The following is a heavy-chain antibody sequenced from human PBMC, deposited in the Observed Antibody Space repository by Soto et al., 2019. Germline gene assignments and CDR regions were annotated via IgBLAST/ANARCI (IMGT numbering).Heavy chain of an antibody. CDR2: INPNSGGT. Sequence: ASVKVSCKASGYTFTGYYMHWVRQAPGQGLEWMGWINPNSGGTNYAQKFQGRVTMTRDTSISTAYMELSRLRSDDTAVYYCARGGDPYDFWSGTHGWFDPWGQGTMVTVYS. D-gene: IGHD3-3*01. V-gene: IGHV1-2*02. CDR1: GYTFTGYY. J-gene: IGHJ5*02. CDR3: ARGGDPYDFWSGTHGWFDP.